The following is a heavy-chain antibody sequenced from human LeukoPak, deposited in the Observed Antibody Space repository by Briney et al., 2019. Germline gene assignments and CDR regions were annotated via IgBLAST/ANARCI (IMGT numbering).Heavy chain of an antibody. CDR1: GGTFSSYA. Sequence: SVKVSCKASGGTFSSYAISWVRQAPGQGLEWMGGIIPIFGTANYAQKFQGRVTITADESTSTAYMELSSLRSEDTAVYYCASGETMDTAMVTTYYYYYMDVWGKGTTVTVSS. CDR2: IIPIFGTA. V-gene: IGHV1-69*13. CDR3: ASGETMDTAMVTTYYYYYMDV. J-gene: IGHJ6*03. D-gene: IGHD5-18*01.